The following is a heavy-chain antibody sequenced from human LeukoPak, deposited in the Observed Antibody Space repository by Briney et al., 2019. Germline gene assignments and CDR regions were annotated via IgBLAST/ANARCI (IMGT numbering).Heavy chain of an antibody. J-gene: IGHJ4*02. V-gene: IGHV1-69*01. CDR2: IIPIFGTA. CDR3: ARDTRNYFDY. Sequence: SVKVSCKASGGTFSSYAISWVRQAPGQGLEWMGGIIPIFGTANYAQKFQGRVTITADESTSTAYMELSRLRSDDTAVYYCARDTRNYFDYWGQGTLVTDSS. CDR1: GGTFSSYA.